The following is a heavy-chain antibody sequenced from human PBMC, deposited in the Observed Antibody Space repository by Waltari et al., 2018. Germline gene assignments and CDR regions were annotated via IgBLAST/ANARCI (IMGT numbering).Heavy chain of an antibody. J-gene: IGHJ4*02. V-gene: IGHV1-69*01. CDR3: ARGRGYSGYDSRFDY. Sequence: QVQLVQSGAEVKQPGSSVKVSCKTSGGTFNSYRINWVRQAPGKGPEWRGGIIPIFVTPNYAQKFQGRLKLTADESTNTAYMELNSLTSEDTAVYFCARGRGYSGYDSRFDYWGQGTSVSVSS. D-gene: IGHD5-12*01. CDR1: GGTFNSYR. CDR2: IIPIFVTP.